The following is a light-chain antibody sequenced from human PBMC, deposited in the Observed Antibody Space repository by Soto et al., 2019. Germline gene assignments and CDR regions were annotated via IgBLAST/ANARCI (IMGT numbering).Light chain of an antibody. V-gene: IGKV1-12*01. CDR3: QQDSNFPLT. CDR1: QGISSW. CDR2: AAS. J-gene: IGKJ4*01. Sequence: DIELTQSPATVSASVGERVTITCSASQGISSWLAWYQQRPGRAPNLLISAASTLHSGIPSRFSGSGSGTVFTLTTSSLQPEDFATYYCQQDSNFPLTFGGGTKVDIK.